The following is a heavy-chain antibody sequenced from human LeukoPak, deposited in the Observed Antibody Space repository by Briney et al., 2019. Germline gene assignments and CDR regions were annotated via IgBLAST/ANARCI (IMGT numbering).Heavy chain of an antibody. CDR3: AREPTGLLPYA. Sequence: GASVKLSCKAAGYTFTSYGISWVRQAPGQGLEGMGWISAYNGNTNYAQKLQGRVTMATDTSTSTAYMELRSLRSDDTAVYYCAREPTGLLPYAWGQGTLVTVSS. J-gene: IGHJ4*02. CDR1: GYTFTSYG. V-gene: IGHV1-18*01. D-gene: IGHD2-21*02. CDR2: ISAYNGNT.